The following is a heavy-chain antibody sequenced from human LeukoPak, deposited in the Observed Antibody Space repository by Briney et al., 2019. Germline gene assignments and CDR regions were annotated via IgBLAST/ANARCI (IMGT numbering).Heavy chain of an antibody. CDR3: TRGPFYMGV. CDR1: GDSVSNNNTA. Sequence: LQTLSLACAIFGDSVSNNNTAWSWVRQSPSRGLEWLGRTKYRSKWYNDYAVSVKSRITINPDTSKNQFSLQLNSVTPEDTAVYYCTRGPFYMGVWGQGTTVTVSS. D-gene: IGHD2/OR15-2a*01. CDR2: TKYRSKWYN. J-gene: IGHJ6*02. V-gene: IGHV6-1*01.